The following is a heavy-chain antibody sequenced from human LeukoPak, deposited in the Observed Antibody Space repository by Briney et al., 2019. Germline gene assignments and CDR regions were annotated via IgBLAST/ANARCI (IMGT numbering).Heavy chain of an antibody. J-gene: IGHJ4*02. CDR2: IYHSGST. V-gene: IGHV4-38-2*02. CDR3: GGGATRALGDY. Sequence: ETLSLTCTVSGYSISSGHYWGWIRKPPGKGLEWIGSIYHSGSTYDNPSLKSRVTISVDTSKNQFSLKLSSVTAADTAVYYCGGGATRALGDYWGQGTLVTVST. D-gene: IGHD1-26*01. CDR1: GYSISSGHY.